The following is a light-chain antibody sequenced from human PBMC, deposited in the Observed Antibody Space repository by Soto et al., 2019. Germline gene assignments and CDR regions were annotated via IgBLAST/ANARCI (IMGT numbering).Light chain of an antibody. J-gene: IGKJ1*01. CDR1: QSVSSSY. V-gene: IGKV3-20*01. CDR3: QQYGSSPKT. Sequence: EIVLTQSPGTLPLSPVEEATLSCRASQSVSSSYLAWYQQKPGQAPRLLIYGASSRVTGIPDRFSGSGSGTDFALTISRLEPEDFAVYYCQQYGSSPKTFGQGTKVEIK. CDR2: GAS.